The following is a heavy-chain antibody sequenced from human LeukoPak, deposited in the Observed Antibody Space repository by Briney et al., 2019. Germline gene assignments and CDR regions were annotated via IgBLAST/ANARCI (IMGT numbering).Heavy chain of an antibody. CDR1: GFTFSSYS. D-gene: IGHD1-14*01. CDR3: ARDAYNVPFDAFDI. Sequence: GGSLRLSCAASGFTFSSYSMNWVRQAPGKGPEWVSSISSSSYIYYADSVKGRFTISRDNAKNSLYLQMNSLRAEDTAVYYCARDAYNVPFDAFDIWGQGTMVTVSS. CDR2: ISSSSYI. V-gene: IGHV3-21*01. J-gene: IGHJ3*02.